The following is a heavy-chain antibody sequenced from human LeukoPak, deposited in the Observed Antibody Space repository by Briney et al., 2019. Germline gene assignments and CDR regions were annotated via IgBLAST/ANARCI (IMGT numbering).Heavy chain of an antibody. D-gene: IGHD6-13*01. Sequence: PSETLSLTCTVSGGSISSGGYYWSWIRQPPGKGLEWIGYIYHSGSTYYNPSLKSRVTISVDRSKNQFSLKLSSVTAADTAVYYCARPLGQLVLDAFDIWGQGTMVTVSS. CDR1: GGSISSGGYY. CDR3: ARPLGQLVLDAFDI. V-gene: IGHV4-30-2*01. J-gene: IGHJ3*02. CDR2: IYHSGST.